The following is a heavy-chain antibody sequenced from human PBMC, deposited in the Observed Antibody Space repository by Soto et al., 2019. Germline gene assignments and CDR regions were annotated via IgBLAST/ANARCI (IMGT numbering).Heavy chain of an antibody. Sequence: GGSLRLSCAASGFTFNSYTMAWVRQAPGKGLEWVSSISGSGGSPYYADSVKGRFTISRDNSKNTLYLQMNSLRAEDTALYYCAKGSASARPYYFDYWGQGALVTVSS. CDR2: ISGSGGSP. CDR3: AKGSASARPYYFDY. CDR1: GFTFNSYT. J-gene: IGHJ4*02. D-gene: IGHD2-15*01. V-gene: IGHV3-23*01.